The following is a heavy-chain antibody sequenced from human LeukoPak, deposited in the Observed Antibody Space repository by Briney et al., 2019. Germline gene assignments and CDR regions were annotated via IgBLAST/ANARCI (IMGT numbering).Heavy chain of an antibody. Sequence: PGGSLRLSCAASGFTFSSYAMHWVRQAPGKGLEWVAVIWYDGSNKYYADSVKGRFTISRDNSKNTLYLQMNSLRAEDTAVYYCARDVGVGLPVDTAMVPLDYWGQGTLVTVSS. CDR3: ARDVGVGLPVDTAMVPLDY. CDR1: GFTFSSYA. D-gene: IGHD5-18*01. V-gene: IGHV3-33*08. J-gene: IGHJ4*02. CDR2: IWYDGSNK.